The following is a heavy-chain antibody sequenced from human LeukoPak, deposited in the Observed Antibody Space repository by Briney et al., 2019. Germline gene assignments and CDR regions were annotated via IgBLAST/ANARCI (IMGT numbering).Heavy chain of an antibody. CDR3: ARGYSGTYRVDY. CDR2: INTDGTNT. D-gene: IGHD1-26*01. CDR1: GFTFSSYW. J-gene: IGHJ4*02. Sequence: PGGSLRLSCAACGFTFSSYWMHWVRQVPGKGLVWVSRINTDGTNTTYADSVKGRFTMSRDNAKSRLYLQMNSLRAEDTAVYYCARGYSGTYRVDYWGQGTLVTVSS. V-gene: IGHV3-74*01.